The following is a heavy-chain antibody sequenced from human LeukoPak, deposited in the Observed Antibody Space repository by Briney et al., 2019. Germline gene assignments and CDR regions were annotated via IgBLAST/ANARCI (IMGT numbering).Heavy chain of an antibody. J-gene: IGHJ3*02. V-gene: IGHV3-53*01. CDR1: GFTVSSNY. CDR3: ARDNGYSSGWYDRADAFDI. CDR2: IYSGGST. Sequence: PGGSLRLSCAASGFTVSSNYMSWVRQAPGKGLEWVSVIYSGGSTYYADSVKGRFTISRDNSKNTLYLQMNSLRAEDTAVYYCARDNGYSSGWYDRADAFDIWGQGTMVTVSS. D-gene: IGHD6-19*01.